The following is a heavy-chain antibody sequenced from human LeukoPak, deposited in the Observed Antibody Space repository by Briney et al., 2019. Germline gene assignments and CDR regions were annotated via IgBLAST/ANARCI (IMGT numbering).Heavy chain of an antibody. Sequence: GGSLRLSCAASGFTFSSYSMNWVRQAPGKGLEWVSSIDSSSSYIYYADSVRGRFTISRDNAKNSLFLQMNSLRAEDTAVYYCAGDGRTAFDIWGQGTMVTVSS. J-gene: IGHJ3*02. CDR2: IDSSSSYI. CDR3: AGDGRTAFDI. CDR1: GFTFSSYS. V-gene: IGHV3-21*01.